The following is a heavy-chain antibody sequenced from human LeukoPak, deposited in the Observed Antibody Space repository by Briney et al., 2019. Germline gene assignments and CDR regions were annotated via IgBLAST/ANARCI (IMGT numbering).Heavy chain of an antibody. J-gene: IGHJ5*01. V-gene: IGHV3-48*03. D-gene: IGHD2-8*01. CDR1: GFTFDAYE. Sequence: GGSLRLSCVGSGFTFDAYEVNWVRQAPGKGLEWVPYISGSGRTIYYADSVKGRFTISWDNAKNSVSLQMNRLRADDTATYYCARALYGRFDSWGQGTLVTVSS. CDR3: ARALYGRFDS. CDR2: ISGSGRTI.